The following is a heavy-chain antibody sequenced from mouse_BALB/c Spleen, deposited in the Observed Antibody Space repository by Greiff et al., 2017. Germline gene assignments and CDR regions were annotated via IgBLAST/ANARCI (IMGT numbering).Heavy chain of an antibody. CDR3: TSSYRYFDV. CDR2: IRLKSNNYAT. V-gene: IGHV6-6*02. CDR1: GFTFSNYW. J-gene: IGHJ1*01. Sequence: EVQLVESGGGLVQPGGSMKLSCVASGFTFSNYWMNWVRQSPEKGLEWVAEIRLKSNNYATHYAESVKGRFTISRDDSKSSVYLQMNNLRAEDTGIYYCTSSYRYFDVWGAGTTVTVSS.